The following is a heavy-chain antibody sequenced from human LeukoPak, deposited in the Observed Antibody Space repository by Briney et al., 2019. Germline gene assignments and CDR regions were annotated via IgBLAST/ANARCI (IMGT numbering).Heavy chain of an antibody. CDR1: GFTFSSYA. J-gene: IGHJ3*02. V-gene: IGHV3-7*01. D-gene: IGHD1-26*01. CDR3: ASGYSGSYYGWGAFDI. CDR2: IKQDGSEK. Sequence: GGSLRLSCAASGFTFSSYAMHWVRQAPGKGLEWVANIKQDGSEKYYVDSVKGRFTISRDNAKNSLYLQMNSLRAEDTAVYYCASGYSGSYYGWGAFDIWGQGTMVTVSS.